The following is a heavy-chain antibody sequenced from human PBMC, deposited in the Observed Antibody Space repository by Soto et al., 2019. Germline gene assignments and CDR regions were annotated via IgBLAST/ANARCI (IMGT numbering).Heavy chain of an antibody. Sequence: SVKVSCKASGYTFTGYYMHWVRQAPGQGLEWMGWINPNSGGTNYAQKFQGWVTMTRDTSISTAYMELSRLRSDDTAVYYCARVQAIVATRGDSDAFDIWGQGTMVTVSS. D-gene: IGHD5-12*01. J-gene: IGHJ3*02. CDR2: INPNSGGT. CDR1: GYTFTGYY. V-gene: IGHV1-2*04. CDR3: ARVQAIVATRGDSDAFDI.